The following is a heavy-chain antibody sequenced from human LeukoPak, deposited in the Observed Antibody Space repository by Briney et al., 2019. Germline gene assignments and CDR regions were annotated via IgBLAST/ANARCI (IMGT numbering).Heavy chain of an antibody. D-gene: IGHD3-10*01. V-gene: IGHV3-30*04. CDR3: ARAATMVRGVVIYYYMDV. CDR1: GFTFSSYA. CDR2: ISYDGSNK. J-gene: IGHJ6*03. Sequence: PGRSLRLSCAASGFTFSSYAMHWVRQAPGKGLEWVAVISYDGSNKYYADSVKCRFTMSRDSSKYPLNLEMNSLRAQDRAALYCARAATMVRGVVIYYYMDVWGKGTTVTVSS.